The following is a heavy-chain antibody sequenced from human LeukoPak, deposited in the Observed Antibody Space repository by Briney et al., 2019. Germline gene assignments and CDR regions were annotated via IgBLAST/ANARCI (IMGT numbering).Heavy chain of an antibody. V-gene: IGHV4-34*01. CDR1: GGSFSGYY. Sequence: SETLSLTCAVYGGSFSGYYWSWIRQPPGKGLEWIGEINHSGSTNYNPSLKSRVTISVDTSKNQFSLKLSSVTAADTAAYYCARQQWLVPLGYWGQGTLVTVSS. J-gene: IGHJ4*02. CDR2: INHSGST. D-gene: IGHD6-19*01. CDR3: ARQQWLVPLGY.